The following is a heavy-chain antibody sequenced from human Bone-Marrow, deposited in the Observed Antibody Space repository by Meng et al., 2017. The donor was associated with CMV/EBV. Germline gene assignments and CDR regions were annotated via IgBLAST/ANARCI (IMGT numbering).Heavy chain of an antibody. CDR3: ARERRRVTYYYGSGKPVGSYYGMDV. CDR2: INPSGGST. Sequence: ASVKVSCKASGYTFTSYYMHWVRQAPGQGLEWMGIINPSGGSTSYAQKFQGRVTMTRDTSTSTVYMELSSLRSEDTAVYYCARERRRVTYYYGSGKPVGSYYGMDVWGQGTTVTVSS. CDR1: GYTFTSYY. J-gene: IGHJ6*02. D-gene: IGHD3-10*01. V-gene: IGHV1-46*01.